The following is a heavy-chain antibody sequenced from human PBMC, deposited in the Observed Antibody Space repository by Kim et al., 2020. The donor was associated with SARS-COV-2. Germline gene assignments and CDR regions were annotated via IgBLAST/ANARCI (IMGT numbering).Heavy chain of an antibody. V-gene: IGHV1-18*01. Sequence: ASVKVSCKASGYTFTSYGISWVRQAPGQGLEWMGWISAYNGNTNYAQKLQGRVTMTTDTSTSTAYMELRSLRSDDTAVYYCARDGGGSWSYYYYGMDVWGQGTTFTVSS. CDR1: GYTFTSYG. D-gene: IGHD6-13*01. CDR3: ARDGGGSWSYYYYGMDV. J-gene: IGHJ6*01. CDR2: ISAYNGNT.